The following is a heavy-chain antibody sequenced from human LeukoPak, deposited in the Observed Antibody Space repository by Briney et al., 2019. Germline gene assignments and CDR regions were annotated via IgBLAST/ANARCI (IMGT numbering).Heavy chain of an antibody. CDR3: ARGPDCSSTTCFWEYRDV. CDR1: GGTFSNYG. V-gene: IGHV1-69*05. Sequence: SVKVSCKASGGTFSNYGISWVRRAPGQGLEWMGGIIPIFGTTNYAQKFQGRVTITTDKSTSTAYMELSSLRSEDTAVYYCARGPDCSSTTCFWEYRDVWGKGTTVTVSS. J-gene: IGHJ6*03. CDR2: IIPIFGTT. D-gene: IGHD2-2*01.